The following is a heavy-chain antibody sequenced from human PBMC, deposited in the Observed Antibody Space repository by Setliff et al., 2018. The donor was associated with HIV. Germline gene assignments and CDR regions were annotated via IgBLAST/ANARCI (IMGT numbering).Heavy chain of an antibody. Sequence: SETLSLTCTVSGGSINKNDYWWGWIRQPPGKGLEWIGSIYYDGRTLYNSSLESRVTISVDTSKNQFSLKLSSVTAADTAVYFCARGPIRYSSGVRWFLGVESWYSGIDYWGQGTRVTVSS. V-gene: IGHV4-39*01. D-gene: IGHD2-15*01. CDR3: ARGPIRYSSGVRWFLGVESWYSGIDY. J-gene: IGHJ4*02. CDR2: IYYDGRT. CDR1: GGSINKNDYW.